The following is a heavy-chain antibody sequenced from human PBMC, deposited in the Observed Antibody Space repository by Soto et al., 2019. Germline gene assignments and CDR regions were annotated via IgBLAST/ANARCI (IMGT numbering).Heavy chain of an antibody. CDR2: ISAYNGNT. D-gene: IGHD2-21*02. CDR3: AGDRVVTPLGRGRGYWFDP. V-gene: IGHV1-18*01. J-gene: IGHJ5*02. CDR1: GYTFTSYG. Sequence: QVQLVQSGAEVKKPGASVKVSCKASGYTFTSYGISWVRQAPGQGLEWMGWISAYNGNTNYAQKLQGRVTMTTDTSTSTAYMELRSLRSDDTAVYYCAGDRVVTPLGRGRGYWFDPWGQGTLVTVSS.